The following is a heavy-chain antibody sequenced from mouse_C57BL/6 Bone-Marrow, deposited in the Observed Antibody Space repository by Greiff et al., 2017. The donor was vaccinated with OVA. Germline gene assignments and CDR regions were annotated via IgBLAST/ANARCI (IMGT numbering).Heavy chain of an antibody. J-gene: IGHJ4*01. CDR3: ASTTAQATFYYAMDY. CDR2: IYPRSGNT. D-gene: IGHD3-2*02. CDR1: GYTFPSYG. V-gene: IGHV1-81*01. Sequence: VQLQQSGAELARPGASVKLSCKASGYTFPSYGISWVKQRTGQGLEWIGEIYPRSGNTYYNEKFKGKATLTADKSSSTAYMELRSLTSEDSAVYFCASTTAQATFYYAMDYWGQGTSVTVSS.